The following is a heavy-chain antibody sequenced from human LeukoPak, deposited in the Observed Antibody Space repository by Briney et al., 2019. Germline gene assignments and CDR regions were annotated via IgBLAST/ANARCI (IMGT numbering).Heavy chain of an antibody. CDR2: YNPNIGAA. V-gene: IGHV1-2*02. Sequence: ASVKVSCKASGYTFPDYFIHWVRQAPGQGLEWMGWYNPNIGAARYSQKFQGRVTMTRDTSITTAYMELYSLRFDDTAVYYCARGPLNWGQGTLVTVSS. CDR1: GYTFPDYF. J-gene: IGHJ4*02. CDR3: ARGPLN.